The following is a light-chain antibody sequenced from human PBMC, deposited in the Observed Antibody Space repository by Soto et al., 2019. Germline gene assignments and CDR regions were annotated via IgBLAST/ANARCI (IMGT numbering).Light chain of an antibody. CDR1: QSVSSSY. CDR2: GAS. J-gene: IGKJ1*01. Sequence: EIVLTQSPGTLSLSPGERATLSCRASQSVSSSYLAWYQQNPGQAPRLLIYGASSRATGIPDWFSGSGSGTDFTLTISRLEPEDFAVYYCQQYVAREWTFGQGPKVEIK. V-gene: IGKV3-20*01. CDR3: QQYVAREWT.